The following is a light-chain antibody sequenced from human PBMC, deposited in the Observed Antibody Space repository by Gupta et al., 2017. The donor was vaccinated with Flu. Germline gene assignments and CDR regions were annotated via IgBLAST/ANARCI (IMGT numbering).Light chain of an antibody. J-gene: IGKJ1*01. V-gene: IGKV1-39*01. Sequence: QASLSASVGDRVTITCRASQSVSNFLNWYQQKPGKAPKLLIFAASTVQGGVPSRFSGSGSGTDFTLTIDGLQPADFATYYCHQGYSTPQTFGRGTTVDIK. CDR3: HQGYSTPQT. CDR1: QSVSNF. CDR2: AAS.